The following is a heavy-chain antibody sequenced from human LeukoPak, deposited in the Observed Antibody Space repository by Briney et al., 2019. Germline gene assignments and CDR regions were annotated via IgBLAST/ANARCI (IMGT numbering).Heavy chain of an antibody. CDR1: GFTFSSYA. CDR2: ISGSGGST. D-gene: IGHD1-26*01. V-gene: IGHV3-23*01. J-gene: IGHJ4*02. CDR3: AKRGRGKVGADDY. Sequence: GGSLRLSCAASGFTFSSYAMSWVRQAPGKGLEWVSAISGSGGSTYYADSVKGRFTIFRDNSKNTLYLQMNSLRAEDTALYYCAKRGRGKVGADDYWGQGTLVTVSS.